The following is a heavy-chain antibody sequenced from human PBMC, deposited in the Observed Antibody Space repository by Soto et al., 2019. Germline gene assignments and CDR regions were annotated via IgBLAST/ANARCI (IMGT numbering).Heavy chain of an antibody. CDR2: IDPGDTYA. CDR1: GYTFTTFW. J-gene: IGHJ5*02. D-gene: IGHD1-26*01. CDR3: ARIYCPTTTRDSWFEP. Sequence: GESLKISCTVFGYTFTTFWISWVRQMPGKGLEWMGRIDPGDTYATYSPAFQGHVTISADKATSTAYLQWSSLKASDTAMYYCARIYCPTTTRDSWFEPLVQGTLVSGS. V-gene: IGHV5-10-1*01.